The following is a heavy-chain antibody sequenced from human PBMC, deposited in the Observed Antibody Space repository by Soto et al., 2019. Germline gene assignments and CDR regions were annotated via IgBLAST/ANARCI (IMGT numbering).Heavy chain of an antibody. D-gene: IGHD1-26*01. CDR2: IFSNDEK. CDR1: GFSLTNARLG. J-gene: IGHJ4*02. CDR3: ARHGRGVGARPLDY. V-gene: IGHV2-26*01. Sequence: QVTLEESGPVLVKPTETLTLTCTVSGFSLTNARLGVTWIRQPPGKALEWLAHIFSNDEKFYSTSLKSRLTISKDTSKSQVVLTMTNMDPVDTATYYCARHGRGVGARPLDYWGQGTLVTVSS.